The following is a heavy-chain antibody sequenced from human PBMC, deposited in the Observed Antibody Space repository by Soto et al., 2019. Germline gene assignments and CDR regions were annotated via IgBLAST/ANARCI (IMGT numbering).Heavy chain of an antibody. J-gene: IGHJ4*02. D-gene: IGHD6-6*01. V-gene: IGHV3-23*01. CDR3: AXXSSSSTFDY. CDR1: GFTFSSYA. Sequence: EVQLLESGGGLVQPGESLRLSCAASGFTFSSYAMSWVRQAPGKGLEWVSVISGSDDSTYYADSVKGRFTISRDNSKNTXXXXXXXXXAXDTAVYYCAXXSSSSTFDYWGQGTLVTVSS. CDR2: ISGSDDST.